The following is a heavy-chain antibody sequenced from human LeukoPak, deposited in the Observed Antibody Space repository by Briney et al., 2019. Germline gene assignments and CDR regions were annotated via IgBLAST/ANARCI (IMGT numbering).Heavy chain of an antibody. Sequence: GGSLRLSCAASGFTFSSYSMNWVRQAPGKGLEWVAFIRYDGSNKYYADSVKGRFTISRDNSKNTLYLQMNSLRAEDTAVYYCVKVISGGPWYFDLWGRGTLVTVSS. CDR1: GFTFSSYS. CDR2: IRYDGSNK. V-gene: IGHV3-30*02. J-gene: IGHJ2*01. CDR3: VKVISGGPWYFDL. D-gene: IGHD1-26*01.